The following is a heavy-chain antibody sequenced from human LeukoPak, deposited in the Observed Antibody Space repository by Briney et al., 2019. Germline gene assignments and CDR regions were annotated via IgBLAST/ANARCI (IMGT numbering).Heavy chain of an antibody. V-gene: IGHV4-59*01. CDR1: GGSISSYY. CDR3: ARVTYYDFWSGYYTFDP. CDR2: IYYSGST. J-gene: IGHJ5*02. Sequence: PSETLSLTCTVSGGSISSYYWSWIRQPPGKGLEWIGYIYYSGSTNYNPSLKSRVTISVDTSKNQFSLKLSSVTAADTAVYYCARVTYYDFWSGYYTFDPWGQGTLVTVSS. D-gene: IGHD3-3*01.